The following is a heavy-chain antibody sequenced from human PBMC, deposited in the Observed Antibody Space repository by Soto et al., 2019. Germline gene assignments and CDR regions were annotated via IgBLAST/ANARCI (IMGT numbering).Heavy chain of an antibody. J-gene: IGHJ4*02. Sequence: ASVKVFCKAPGYTFSSIDISWVRQVPGQGLEWMGLICPCKRNTHYARGLQGRAPMTTDPSTNAAYMELRSLRPDDTSHYYSVRDLHASGRYYTDSWGQRTLVP. CDR1: GYTFSSID. CDR2: ICPCKRNT. D-gene: IGHD3-10*01. V-gene: IGHV1-18*01. CDR3: VRDLHASGRYYTDS.